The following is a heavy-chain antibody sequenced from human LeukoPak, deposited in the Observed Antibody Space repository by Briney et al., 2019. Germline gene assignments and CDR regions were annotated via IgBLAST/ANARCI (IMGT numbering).Heavy chain of an antibody. V-gene: IGHV4-59*01. D-gene: IGHD3-22*01. Sequence: SETLSLTCTVSGGSISSYYWNWIRQPPGKGLEWIGDIYNSGSPNYNPSLKSRVTISVDTSKNQFSLKLSSVTAADTAEYYCARVDSSGYYTFFDYWGQGTLVTVSS. CDR3: ARVDSSGYYTFFDY. J-gene: IGHJ4*02. CDR2: IYNSGSP. CDR1: GGSISSYY.